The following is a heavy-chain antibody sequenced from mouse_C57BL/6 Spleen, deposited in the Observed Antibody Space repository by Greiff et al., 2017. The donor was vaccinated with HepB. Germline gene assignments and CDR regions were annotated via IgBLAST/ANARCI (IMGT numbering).Heavy chain of an antibody. Sequence: VQLVESGAELVRPGASVTLSCKASGYTFTDYEMHWVKQTPVHGLEWIGAIDPETGGTAYNQKFKGKAILTADKSSSTAYMELRSLTSEDSAVYYCTRKQLRSYFDYWGQGTTLTVSS. J-gene: IGHJ2*01. CDR1: GYTFTDYE. D-gene: IGHD3-2*02. CDR3: TRKQLRSYFDY. V-gene: IGHV1-15*01. CDR2: IDPETGGT.